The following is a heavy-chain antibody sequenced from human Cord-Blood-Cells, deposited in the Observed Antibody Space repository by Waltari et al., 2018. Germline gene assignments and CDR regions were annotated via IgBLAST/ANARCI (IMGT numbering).Heavy chain of an antibody. CDR1: GGTFSSYA. V-gene: IGHV1-69*01. CDR3: ARGGYYYGSGSYYYYYGMDV. Sequence: QSGAEVKKPGSSVKVSCKASGGTFSSYAISWVRQAPGQGLEWMGGIIPIFGTANYAQKFQGRVTITADESTSTAYMELSSLRSEDTAVYYCARGGYYYGSGSYYYYYGMDVWGQGTTVTVSS. J-gene: IGHJ6*02. D-gene: IGHD3-10*01. CDR2: IIPIFGTA.